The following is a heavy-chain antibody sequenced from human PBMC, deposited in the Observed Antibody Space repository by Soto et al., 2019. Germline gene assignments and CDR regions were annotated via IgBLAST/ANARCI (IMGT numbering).Heavy chain of an antibody. CDR2: IGPASGDT. CDR1: GYTFTGHY. J-gene: IGHJ4*02. V-gene: IGHV1-2*02. Sequence: ASVKVSCKASGYTFTGHYIHWVRQAPGQGPEWMGEIGPASGDTRYAQKFQGRVTMTRDTSITTVYMELNNLSPDDTAVYYCGRGRSGQLVVFYWGQGTPVTVS. CDR3: GRGRSGQLVVFY. D-gene: IGHD3-10*01.